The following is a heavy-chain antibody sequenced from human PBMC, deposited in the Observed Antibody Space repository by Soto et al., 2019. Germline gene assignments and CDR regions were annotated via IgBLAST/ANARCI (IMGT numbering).Heavy chain of an antibody. CDR2: ISGSVGST. D-gene: IGHD6-19*01. CDR3: AKDGDPTQWLVGRGHDAFDI. V-gene: IGHV3-23*01. CDR1: GFTFSSYA. Sequence: EVQLLESGGGLVQPGGSLRLSCAASGFTFSSYAMSWVRQAPGKGLEWVSAISGSVGSTYYADSVKGRFTISRDNSKNTLYLQMNSLRAEDTAVYYCAKDGDPTQWLVGRGHDAFDIWGQGTMVTVSS. J-gene: IGHJ3*02.